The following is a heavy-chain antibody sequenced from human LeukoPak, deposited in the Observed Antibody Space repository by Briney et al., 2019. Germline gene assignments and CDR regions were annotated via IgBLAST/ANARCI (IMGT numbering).Heavy chain of an antibody. CDR3: ARVWEFLEWSYDAFDI. J-gene: IGHJ3*02. V-gene: IGHV6-1*01. Sequence: SQTLSLTCAISGDSVSSNSAAWNWIRQSPSRGLEWLGRTYYRSKWYNDYAVSVKSRITINPDTSKNQFSLQMNSVTPEDTAVYYCARVWEFLEWSYDAFDIWGQGTMVTVSS. D-gene: IGHD3-3*01. CDR1: GDSVSSNSAA. CDR2: TYYRSKWYN.